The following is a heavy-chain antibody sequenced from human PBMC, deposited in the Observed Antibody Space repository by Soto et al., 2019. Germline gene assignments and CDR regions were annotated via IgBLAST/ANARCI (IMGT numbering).Heavy chain of an antibody. CDR2: IIPIFGTA. V-gene: IGHV1-69*13. J-gene: IGHJ6*02. D-gene: IGHD4-17*01. Sequence: GASVKVSCKASGGTFSSYAISWVRQAPGQGLEWMGGIIPIFGTANYAQKFQGRVTITADESTSTAYMELSSLRSEDTALYYCAKSSYGDYYYGMDVWGQGTTVTV. CDR1: GGTFSSYA. CDR3: AKSSYGDYYYGMDV.